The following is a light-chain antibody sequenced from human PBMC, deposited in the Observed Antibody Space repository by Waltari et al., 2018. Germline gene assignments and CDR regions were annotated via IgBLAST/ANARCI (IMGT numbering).Light chain of an antibody. V-gene: IGKV1-39*01. J-gene: IGKJ1*01. Sequence: EIQMTQSPSSLSASVGDRVSIPCRASQNITTYLNWYQQEPGKAPNLLIYAASTLQGGVPSRFIGSGSGTDFTLTISTLQPEDFATYYCQQSYSTFWTFGQGTKVEFK. CDR3: QQSYSTFWT. CDR1: QNITTY. CDR2: AAS.